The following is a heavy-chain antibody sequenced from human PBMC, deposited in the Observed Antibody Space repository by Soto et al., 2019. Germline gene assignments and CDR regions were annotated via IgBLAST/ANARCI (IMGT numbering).Heavy chain of an antibody. Sequence: GGSLRLSCAASGFTFSNYGMHWVRQAPGKGLEWVAAISDDGVSKYYADSVQGRFTISRDNSESAVFLQMNSLRPDDTALYFCARAYYFGSGTSYTLYYWGQGTQVTVYS. J-gene: IGHJ4*02. CDR3: ARAYYFGSGTSYTLYY. CDR1: GFTFSNYG. V-gene: IGHV3-30*03. CDR2: ISDDGVSK. D-gene: IGHD3-10*01.